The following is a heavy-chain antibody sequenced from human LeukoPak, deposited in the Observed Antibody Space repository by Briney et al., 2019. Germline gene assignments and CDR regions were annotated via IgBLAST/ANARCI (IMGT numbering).Heavy chain of an antibody. CDR2: ISGSGGST. J-gene: IGHJ4*02. D-gene: IGHD2/OR15-2a*01. CDR3: VSFYETY. Sequence: GGSLRLSCAASGFTFSSYAMSWVRQAPGKGLEWVSVISGSGGSTYYADSVKGRFTISKDNAKNTVYLQMNSLRAEDTAVYYCVSFYETYWGRGTLVTVSS. V-gene: IGHV3-23*01. CDR1: GFTFSSYA.